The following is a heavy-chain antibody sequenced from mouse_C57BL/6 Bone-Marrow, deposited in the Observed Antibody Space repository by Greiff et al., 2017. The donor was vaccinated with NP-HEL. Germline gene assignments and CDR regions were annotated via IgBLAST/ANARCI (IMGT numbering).Heavy chain of an antibody. CDR3: ARKGEPYDGYSDYYAMDY. J-gene: IGHJ4*01. V-gene: IGHV1-22*01. D-gene: IGHD2-3*01. CDR2: INPNNGGT. Sequence: EVQLQQSGPELVKPGASVKMSCKASGYTFTDYNMHWVKQSHGKSLEWIGYINPNNGGTSYNQKFKGKATLTVNKSSSTAYMELRSLTSEDSAVYYCARKGEPYDGYSDYYAMDYWGQGTSVTVSS. CDR1: GYTFTDYN.